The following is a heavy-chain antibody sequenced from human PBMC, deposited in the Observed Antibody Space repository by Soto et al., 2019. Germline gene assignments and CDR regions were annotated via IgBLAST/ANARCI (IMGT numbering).Heavy chain of an antibody. D-gene: IGHD2-21*01. CDR2: ISWNSGNI. Sequence: EVQLEESGGALVQPGRSLRLSCAASGFTFDDYAMHWVRQALGKGLEWVSSISWNSGNIGYADSVKGRFTTSRDNAKDSLSLRRNSLRPADTALYYCVRSIGRYAYGAPFAFWSQGTVVTASS. J-gene: IGHJ4*02. CDR3: VRSIGRYAYGAPFAF. CDR1: GFTFDDYA. V-gene: IGHV3-9*01.